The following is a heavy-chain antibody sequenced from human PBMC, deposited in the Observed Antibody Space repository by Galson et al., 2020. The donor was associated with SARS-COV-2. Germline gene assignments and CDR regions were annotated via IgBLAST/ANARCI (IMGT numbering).Heavy chain of an antibody. V-gene: IGHV3-48*01. J-gene: IGHJ6*02. CDR3: ASAYSGSSSSGMDV. CDR1: GFTFSSYS. Sequence: GGSLRLSCAASGFTFSSYSMNWVRQAPGKGLEWVSYISSSSSTIYYADSVKGRFTISRDNAKNSLYLQMNSLRAEDTAVYYCASAYSGSSSSGMDVWGQGTTVTVSS. CDR2: ISSSSSTI. D-gene: IGHD1-26*01.